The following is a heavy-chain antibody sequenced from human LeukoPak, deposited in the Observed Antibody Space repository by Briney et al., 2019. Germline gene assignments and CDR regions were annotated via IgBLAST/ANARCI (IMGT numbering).Heavy chain of an antibody. V-gene: IGHV1-2*02. J-gene: IGHJ4*02. CDR3: ARLTRDLWFGELLYFDY. Sequence: ASVKVSCKASGYTFTGYYMHWVRQAPGQGLEWMGWINPNSGGTNYAQKFQGRVTMTTDTSTSTAYMELRSLRSDDTAVYYCARLTRDLWFGELLYFDYWGQGTLVTVSS. CDR2: INPNSGGT. CDR1: GYTFTGYY. D-gene: IGHD3-10*01.